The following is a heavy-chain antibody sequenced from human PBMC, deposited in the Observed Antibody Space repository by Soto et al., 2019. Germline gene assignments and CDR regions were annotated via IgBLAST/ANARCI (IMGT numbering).Heavy chain of an antibody. V-gene: IGHV1-18*01. Sequence: ASVKVSCKASGYTFTSYGISWVRQAPGQGLEWMGWISAYNGNTNYAQKLQGRVTMTTDTSTSTAYMELRSLRSDDTAVYYCARIAGATTVGWFDPWGQGTLVTVSS. J-gene: IGHJ5*02. CDR3: ARIAGATTVGWFDP. CDR2: ISAYNGNT. CDR1: GYTFTSYG. D-gene: IGHD1-26*01.